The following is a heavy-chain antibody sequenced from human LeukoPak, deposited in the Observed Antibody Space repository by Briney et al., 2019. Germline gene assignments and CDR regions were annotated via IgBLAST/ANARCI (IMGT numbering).Heavy chain of an antibody. V-gene: IGHV3-21*01. CDR3: ARVRRTAVDY. CDR1: GFTFSSYS. CDR2: ISSSSSYI. J-gene: IGHJ4*02. Sequence: GGSLRLSCAASGFTFSSYSMNWVRQAPGKGLEWVSSISSSSSYIYYADSVKGRFAISRDNAKNSLYLQMNSLRAEDTAVYYCARVRRTAVDYWGQGTLVTVSS.